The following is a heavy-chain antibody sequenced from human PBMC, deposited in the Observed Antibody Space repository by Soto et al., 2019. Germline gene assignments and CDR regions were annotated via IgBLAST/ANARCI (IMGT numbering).Heavy chain of an antibody. V-gene: IGHV5-10-1*01. CDR1: GYTFSGHW. CDR3: ARHGAAIWLGY. J-gene: IGHJ4*02. Sequence: AGESLKISCKTSGYTFSGHWISWVRQVPGKGLQWMGNIDPSDSYINYNPAFRGHVTFSVDKSSSTAYLHWRSLGPSDTAIYYCARHGAAIWLGYWGQGTQVTVSS. CDR2: IDPSDSYI. D-gene: IGHD6-19*01.